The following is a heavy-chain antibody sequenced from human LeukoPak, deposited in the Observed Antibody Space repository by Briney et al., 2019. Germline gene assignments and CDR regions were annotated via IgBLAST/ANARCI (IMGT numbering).Heavy chain of an antibody. V-gene: IGHV3-66*02. Sequence: GGSLRLSRAASGFTVSSNYMSWVRQAPGKGLEWVSVIYSGGSTYYADSVKGRFTISRDNSKNTLYLQMNSLRAEDTAVYYCARDGGYGGNSEPDAFDIWGQGTMVTVSS. J-gene: IGHJ3*02. CDR3: ARDGGYGGNSEPDAFDI. CDR2: IYSGGST. CDR1: GFTVSSNY. D-gene: IGHD4-23*01.